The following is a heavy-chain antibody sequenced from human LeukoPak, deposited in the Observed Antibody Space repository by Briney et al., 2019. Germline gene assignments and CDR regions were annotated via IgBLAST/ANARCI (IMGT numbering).Heavy chain of an antibody. J-gene: IGHJ6*03. CDR3: AKVGYSYGQARYYYYYMDV. V-gene: IGHV3-30*02. D-gene: IGHD5-18*01. Sequence: GGSLSLSFAASGFTFSSYGMHWVRQAPGKGLEWVAFIRYDGSNKYYADCVKGRFTISRDNSKNTLYLQMNSLRAEDTAVYYCAKVGYSYGQARYYYYYMDVWGKGTTVTVSS. CDR1: GFTFSSYG. CDR2: IRYDGSNK.